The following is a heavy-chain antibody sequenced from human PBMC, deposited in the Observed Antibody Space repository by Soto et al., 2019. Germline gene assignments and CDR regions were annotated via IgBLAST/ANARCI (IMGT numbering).Heavy chain of an antibody. Sequence: SVKVSCKASGGTFSSYTISWVRQAPGQGLEWMGRIIPILGIANYAQKFQGRVTITADKSTSTAYMELRSLRSDDTAVYYCARSTIFRPYYFDYWGQGTLVTVSS. CDR2: IIPILGIA. D-gene: IGHD3-9*01. J-gene: IGHJ4*02. V-gene: IGHV1-69*02. CDR3: ARSTIFRPYYFDY. CDR1: GGTFSSYT.